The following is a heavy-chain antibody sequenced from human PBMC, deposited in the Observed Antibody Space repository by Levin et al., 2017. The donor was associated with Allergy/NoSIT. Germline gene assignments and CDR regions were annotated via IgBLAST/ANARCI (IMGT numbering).Heavy chain of an antibody. CDR3: ARLKLFDGEYYYGSGSTLSGFDR. V-gene: IGHV4-39*01. D-gene: IGHD3-10*01. Sequence: SQTLSLPCTVSGGSIRSSSYYWGWIRQPPGKGLEWIGSIYYSGSTYYNPSLKSRVTISVDTSKNQFSLKLSSVTAADTAVYYCARLKLFDGEYYYGSGSTLSGFDRWGRGTLVTVSS. J-gene: IGHJ2*01. CDR2: IYYSGST. CDR1: GGSIRSSSYY.